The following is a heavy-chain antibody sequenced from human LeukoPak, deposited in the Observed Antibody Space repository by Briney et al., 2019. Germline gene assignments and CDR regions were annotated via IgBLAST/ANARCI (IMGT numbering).Heavy chain of an antibody. D-gene: IGHD1-26*01. J-gene: IGHJ4*02. Sequence: PGRSLRLSCAASGFTFSGYGMHWVRQAPGKGLEWVAVIWYDGSNKYYADSVKGRFTISRDNSKNTLYLQMNSLRAEDTAVYYCAKQGGSYYSSYFDYWGQGTLDTVSS. CDR1: GFTFSGYG. V-gene: IGHV3-33*06. CDR2: IWYDGSNK. CDR3: AKQGGSYYSSYFDY.